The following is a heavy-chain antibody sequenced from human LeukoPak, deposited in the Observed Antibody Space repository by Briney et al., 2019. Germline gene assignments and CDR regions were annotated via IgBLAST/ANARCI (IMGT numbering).Heavy chain of an antibody. CDR1: GYTFTSYA. J-gene: IGHJ4*02. D-gene: IGHD3-9*01. CDR3: AREYDILTGYYSFDY. Sequence: ASVKVSCKASGYTFTSYAMHWVRQAPGQRLEWMGWINAGNGNTKYSQKFQGRVTITRDTSASTAYMELSSLRSEDTAVYYCAREYDILTGYYSFDYWGQGTLVTVSS. V-gene: IGHV1-3*01. CDR2: INAGNGNT.